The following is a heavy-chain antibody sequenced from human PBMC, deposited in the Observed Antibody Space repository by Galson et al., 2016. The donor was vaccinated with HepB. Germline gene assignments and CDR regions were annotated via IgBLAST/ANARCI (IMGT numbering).Heavy chain of an antibody. V-gene: IGHV3-73*01. CDR2: IRSNANTYAT. CDR3: TRHLDPGYSSSWYFWFDP. D-gene: IGHD6-13*01. Sequence: SLRLSCAVSGLTFSGSAMHWVRQASGKGLEWVGHIRSNANTYATAYAASVKGRFTIYRDDSKNTAYLQMNSLKTEDTAVYYCTRHLDPGYSSSWYFWFDPWGQGTLVTVSS. CDR1: GLTFSGSA. J-gene: IGHJ5*02.